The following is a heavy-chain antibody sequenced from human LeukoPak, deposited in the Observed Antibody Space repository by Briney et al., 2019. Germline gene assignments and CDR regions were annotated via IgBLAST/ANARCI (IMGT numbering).Heavy chain of an antibody. V-gene: IGHV3-23*01. D-gene: IGHD6-13*01. J-gene: IGHJ4*02. CDR2: ISGSGGST. CDR1: GFTFSSYA. Sequence: PGGPLRLSCAASGFTFSSYAMSWVRQAPGKGLEWVSAISGSGGSTYYADSVKGRFTISRDNSKNTLYLQMNSLRAEDTAVYYCAKGYEYSSSWYAYWGQGTLVTVSS. CDR3: AKGYEYSSSWYAY.